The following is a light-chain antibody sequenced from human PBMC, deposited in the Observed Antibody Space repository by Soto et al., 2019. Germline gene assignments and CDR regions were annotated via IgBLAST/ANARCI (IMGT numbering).Light chain of an antibody. V-gene: IGKV3-11*01. CDR1: QSVDIY. CDR3: QPRKIWPPLT. Sequence: EVVLTQSPVTLSLSPGERATLSCRASQSVDIYVAWYQQKPGQAPRLLIYDASNRATGIPARFSGSGSGTEFTLTISSLGPLDFAGFHFQPRKIWPPLTFGGGTRVEIK. J-gene: IGKJ4*01. CDR2: DAS.